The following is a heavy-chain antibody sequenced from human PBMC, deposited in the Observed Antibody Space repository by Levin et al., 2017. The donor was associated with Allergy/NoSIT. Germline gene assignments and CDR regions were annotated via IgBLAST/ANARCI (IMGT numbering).Heavy chain of an antibody. D-gene: IGHD3-10*01. V-gene: IGHV4-34*01. J-gene: IGHJ3*02. CDR1: PGSFSGYY. CDR2: INSSGGT. CDR3: GEVNGLGSLGGI. Sequence: SETLSLTCAVYPGSFSGYYWSWIRLPPGKGLEWIGEINSSGGTNYNPSLNSRVTISVDRSKKNFSLKLSSVTAADTAVYYCGEVNGLGSLGGIWGQGTMVTVSS.